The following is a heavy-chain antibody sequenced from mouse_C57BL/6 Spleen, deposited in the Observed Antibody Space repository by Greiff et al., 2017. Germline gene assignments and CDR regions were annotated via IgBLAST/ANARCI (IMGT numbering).Heavy chain of an antibody. CDR3: ASYYDYDPYYFDY. V-gene: IGHV3-6*01. D-gene: IGHD2-4*01. CDR1: GYSITSGYY. CDR2: ISYDGSN. J-gene: IGHJ2*01. Sequence: ESGPGLVKPSQSLSLTCSVTGYSITSGYYWNWIRQFPGNKLEWMGYISYDGSNNYNPSLKNRISITRDTSKNQFFLKLNSVTTEDTATYYCASYYDYDPYYFDYWGQGTTLTVSS.